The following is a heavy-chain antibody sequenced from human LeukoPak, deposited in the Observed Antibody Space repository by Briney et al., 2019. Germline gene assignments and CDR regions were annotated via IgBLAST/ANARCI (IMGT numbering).Heavy chain of an antibody. J-gene: IGHJ3*02. CDR3: ARLIGDAFDT. Sequence: SETLSLTSTVSDASIRDYYWGWIRQPPGKGLEWIGYIYHSGNTNYTPSLKSRVTLSVDTSKNQFSLRLTSVTAADTAVYYCARLIGDAFDTWGQGTMVTVSS. CDR2: IYHSGNT. CDR1: DASIRDYY. V-gene: IGHV4-59*01.